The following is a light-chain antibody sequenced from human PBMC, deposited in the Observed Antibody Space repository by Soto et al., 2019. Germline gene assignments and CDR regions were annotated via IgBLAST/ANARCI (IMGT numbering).Light chain of an antibody. Sequence: DIQMTQSPSSLSASVGDRVTITCQARHDLTSLLNWYQHKPGRAPKLLIYDASILEAGVPTRFSGSGSGTHFTFPISSLQPEDVATYYCQHCDYLPIFGPGTTVDF. CDR2: DAS. CDR1: HDLTSL. CDR3: QHCDYLPI. J-gene: IGKJ3*01. V-gene: IGKV1-33*01.